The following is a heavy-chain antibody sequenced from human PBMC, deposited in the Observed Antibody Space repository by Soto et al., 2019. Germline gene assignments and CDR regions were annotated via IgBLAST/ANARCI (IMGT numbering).Heavy chain of an antibody. V-gene: IGHV3-72*01. CDR2: SRDKPQGSST. Sequence: PGGSLRLSCAGSGLTLSDHYIDWVRQAPGKGLEWVGRSRDKPQGSSTAYAASVKGRFSTSRDESKNSAYLQMNSLKTADTADFYCVRATYFSDSSGYTRCLDNWGQGTLVTVSS. J-gene: IGHJ4*02. CDR3: VRATYFSDSSGYTRCLDN. D-gene: IGHD3-22*01. CDR1: GLTLSDHY.